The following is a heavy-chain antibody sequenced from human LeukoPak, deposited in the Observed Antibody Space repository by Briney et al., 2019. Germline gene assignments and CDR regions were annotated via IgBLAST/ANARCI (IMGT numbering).Heavy chain of an antibody. Sequence: GGSLRLSCAASGFTFSSYGMHWVRQAPGKGLEWVAVISYDGSNKYYADSVKGRFTISRDNSKNTLYLQMNSLRAEDTAVYYCARDASSMATTPWGQGTMVTVSS. CDR3: ARDASSMATTP. CDR2: ISYDGSNK. D-gene: IGHD5-24*01. V-gene: IGHV3-30*03. J-gene: IGHJ3*01. CDR1: GFTFSSYG.